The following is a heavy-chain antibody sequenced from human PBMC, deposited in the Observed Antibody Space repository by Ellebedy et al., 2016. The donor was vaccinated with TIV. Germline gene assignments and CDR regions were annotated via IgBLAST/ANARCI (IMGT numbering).Heavy chain of an antibody. V-gene: IGHV1-8*01. CDR2: MNPNSGNT. D-gene: IGHD6-6*01. J-gene: IGHJ3*02. Sequence: ASVKVSXXASGYTFTSYDINWVRQATGQGLEWMGWMNPNSGNTGYAQKFQGRVTMTRNTSISTAYMELSSLRSDDTAVYYCATGGVGHRIAARAFDAFDIWGQGTMVTVSS. CDR1: GYTFTSYD. CDR3: ATGGVGHRIAARAFDAFDI.